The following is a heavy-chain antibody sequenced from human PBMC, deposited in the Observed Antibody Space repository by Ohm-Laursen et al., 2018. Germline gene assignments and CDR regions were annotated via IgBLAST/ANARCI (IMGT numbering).Heavy chain of an antibody. CDR2: ISHTSSHI. CDR1: GFTFSRYS. CDR3: ARDFDGDYDGGYFDY. D-gene: IGHD4-17*01. J-gene: IGHJ4*02. Sequence: GSLRLSCTASGFTFSRYSMNWVRQAPGKGLEWVSYISHTSSHIYYADSVKGRFTISRDNSKNTLYLQMNSLRAEDTAVYYCARDFDGDYDGGYFDYWGQGTLVTVSS. V-gene: IGHV3-21*05.